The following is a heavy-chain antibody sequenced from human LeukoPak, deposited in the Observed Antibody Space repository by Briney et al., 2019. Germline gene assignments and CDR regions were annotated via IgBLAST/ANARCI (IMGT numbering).Heavy chain of an antibody. CDR2: IYYSGST. V-gene: IGHV4-61*01. J-gene: IGHJ6*02. Sequence: SETLSLTCTVSGGSVSSGSYYWSWIRQPPGKGLEWIGYIYYSGSTNYNPSLKSRVTISVDTSKNQFSLKLSSVTAADTAVYYCARDNPKNCYGMDVWGQGTTVTVSS. CDR3: ARDNPKNCYGMDV. CDR1: GGSVSSGSYY.